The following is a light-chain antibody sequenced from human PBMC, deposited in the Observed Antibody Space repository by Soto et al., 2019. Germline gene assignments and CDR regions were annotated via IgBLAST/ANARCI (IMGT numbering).Light chain of an antibody. CDR1: SSDVGGYNY. V-gene: IGLV2-8*01. Sequence: QSALTQPPSASGSPGQSVTISCTGTSSDVGGYNYVSWYHQHPGKAPKLMIYEVSKRPSGVPDRLSGSKSGNTASLTVSGLQVEDEADYYCASYTGSDTLVFGGGTKVTVL. CDR2: EVS. CDR3: ASYTGSDTLV. J-gene: IGLJ2*01.